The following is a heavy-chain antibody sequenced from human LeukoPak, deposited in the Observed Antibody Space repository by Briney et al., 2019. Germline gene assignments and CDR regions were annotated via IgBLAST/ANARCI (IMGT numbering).Heavy chain of an antibody. CDR1: GFTFSRYS. CDR2: ISSSSSYI. J-gene: IGHJ4*02. Sequence: GALRLFCGASGFTFSRYSMNLVRQGPGEGVEGVSSISSSSSYIYYADSVKGRFTISRDNAKNSLYLQMNSLRAEDTAVYYCARDEFQMATISAAYWGQGTLVTVSS. D-gene: IGHD5-12*01. CDR3: ARDEFQMATISAAY. V-gene: IGHV3-21*01.